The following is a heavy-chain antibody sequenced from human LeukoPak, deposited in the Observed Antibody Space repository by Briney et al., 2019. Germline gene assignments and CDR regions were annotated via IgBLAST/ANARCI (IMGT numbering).Heavy chain of an antibody. CDR1: GYTFTSYG. CDR2: ISTNNGNT. J-gene: IGHJ4*02. D-gene: IGHD4-17*01. Sequence: ASVKVSCKTFGYTFTSYGISWVRQAPGQGLEWMGWISTNNGNTNYVQNLQGRVTMTTDTSTSTAYMELRSLKSDDTAVYYCARGVTTSFDYWGQGTLDTVSS. V-gene: IGHV1-18*01. CDR3: ARGVTTSFDY.